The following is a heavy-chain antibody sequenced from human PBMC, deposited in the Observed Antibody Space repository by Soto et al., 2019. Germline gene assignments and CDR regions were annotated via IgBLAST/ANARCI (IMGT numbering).Heavy chain of an antibody. J-gene: IGHJ4*02. Sequence: QVQLVRSGAEVKKPGASVKVSCKASGYTFTSYDINWVRQATGQGLEWMGWMNPNSGNTGYAQKFQGXVSITRXXSISTAYMELSSLRSEDTAVYYCAREHSSSWRFDYWGQGTLVTVSS. CDR1: GYTFTSYD. CDR2: MNPNSGNT. CDR3: AREHSSSWRFDY. D-gene: IGHD6-13*01. V-gene: IGHV1-8*01.